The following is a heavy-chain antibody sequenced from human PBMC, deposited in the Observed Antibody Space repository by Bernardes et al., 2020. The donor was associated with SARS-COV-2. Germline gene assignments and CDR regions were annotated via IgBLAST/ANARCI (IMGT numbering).Heavy chain of an antibody. J-gene: IGHJ4*02. D-gene: IGHD3-16*01. CDR3: AKLAPGEILFDY. Sequence: GGSLRLSCAASGFTFSSYWMSWVRQAPGKGLEWVANIKQDGSEKYYVDSVKGRFTISRDNFKNTLYLQMNSLRAEDTAVYYCAKLAPGEILFDYWGQGTLVTVSS. CDR1: GFTFSSYW. CDR2: IKQDGSEK. V-gene: IGHV3-7*03.